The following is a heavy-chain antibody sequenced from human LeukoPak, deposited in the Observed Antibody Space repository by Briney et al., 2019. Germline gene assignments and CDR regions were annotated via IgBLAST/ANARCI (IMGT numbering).Heavy chain of an antibody. Sequence: SETLSLTCTVSGGSISSSSYYWGWIRQPPGKGLEWIGSIYYSGSAYYNPSLKSRVTISVDRSKNQFSLKLSSVTAADTAVYYCARETTVTTSFDYWGQGTLVTVSS. CDR2: IYYSGSA. V-gene: IGHV4-39*07. CDR3: ARETTVTTSFDY. CDR1: GGSISSSSYY. D-gene: IGHD4-11*01. J-gene: IGHJ4*02.